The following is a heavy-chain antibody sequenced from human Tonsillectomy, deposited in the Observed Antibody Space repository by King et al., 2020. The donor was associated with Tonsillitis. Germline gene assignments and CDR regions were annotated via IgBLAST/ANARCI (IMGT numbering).Heavy chain of an antibody. CDR3: ATTRQSSSSFTDYFDY. CDR1: GYTFTSYG. CDR2: ISTYSGNT. Sequence: VQLVQSGAEVKKPGASVKVSCKASGYTFTSYGISWVRQAPGQGLEWMGWISTYSGNTNYAQKLQGRVTITTDTSTSTAHMELRSLRSDDTAMYYCATTRQSSSSFTDYFDYRGQGTLVTVSS. V-gene: IGHV1-18*04. D-gene: IGHD6-13*01. J-gene: IGHJ4*02.